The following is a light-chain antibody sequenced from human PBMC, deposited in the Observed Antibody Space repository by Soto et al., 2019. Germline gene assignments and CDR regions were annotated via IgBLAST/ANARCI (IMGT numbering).Light chain of an antibody. Sequence: QSALTQPASVSGSPGQSITISCTGTSSDVGNYNLVSWYQQHPGEAPKLLIYEGSKRPSGVSNRFSGSKFGNTASLTISGLHADDELYYYCCSYAGDSTWVFGGGTKLTVL. CDR3: CSYAGDSTWV. CDR2: EGS. J-gene: IGLJ3*02. V-gene: IGLV2-23*01. CDR1: SSDVGNYNL.